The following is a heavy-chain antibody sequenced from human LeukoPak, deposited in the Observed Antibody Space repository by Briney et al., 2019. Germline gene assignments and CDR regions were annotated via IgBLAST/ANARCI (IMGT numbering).Heavy chain of an antibody. D-gene: IGHD5-18*01. CDR3: ARGLLGWDTAMLGIDY. CDR1: GGTFSSYA. CDR2: IIPIFGTA. J-gene: IGHJ4*02. Sequence: GASVKVSCKASGGTFSSYAISWVRQAPGQGFEWMGGIIPIFGTANYAQKFQGRVTITADESTSTAYMELSSLRSEDTAVYYCARGLLGWDTAMLGIDYWGQGTLVTVSS. V-gene: IGHV1-69*13.